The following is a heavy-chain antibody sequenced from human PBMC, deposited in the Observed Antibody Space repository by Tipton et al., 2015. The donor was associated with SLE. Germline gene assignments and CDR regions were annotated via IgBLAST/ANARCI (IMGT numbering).Heavy chain of an antibody. Sequence: TLSLTCAVSDYSISSGYYWGWFRQPPGKGLEWIGSVYHSGSTYYNPSLKSRVTISVDTSKNQFSLKLSSVTAADTAVYYCARDPWYYDSSGYQGFDYWGQGTLVTVSS. CDR3: ARDPWYYDSSGYQGFDY. CDR2: VYHSGST. D-gene: IGHD3-22*01. CDR1: DYSISSGYY. V-gene: IGHV4-38-2*02. J-gene: IGHJ4*02.